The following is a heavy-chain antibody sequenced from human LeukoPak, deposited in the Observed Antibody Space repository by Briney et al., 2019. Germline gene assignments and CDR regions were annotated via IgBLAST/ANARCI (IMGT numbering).Heavy chain of an antibody. CDR1: GGTFSSYA. D-gene: IGHD6-13*01. V-gene: IGHV1-69*13. Sequence: EASVKVSCKASGGTFSSYAISWVRQAPGQGLEWMGGIIPIFGTANYAQKFQGRVTITADESTSTAYMELSSLRSEDTAVYYCARDLSSSYYYYGMDVWGQGTTVTVSS. CDR2: IIPIFGTA. J-gene: IGHJ6*02. CDR3: ARDLSSSYYYYGMDV.